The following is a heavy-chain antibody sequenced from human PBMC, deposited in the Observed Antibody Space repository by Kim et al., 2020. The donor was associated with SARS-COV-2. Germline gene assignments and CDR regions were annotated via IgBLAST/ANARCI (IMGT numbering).Heavy chain of an antibody. CDR2: ISASGTNT. D-gene: IGHD1-7*01. CDR3: AKRELGIYGAFDI. J-gene: IGHJ3*02. CDR1: GFTFSIYA. Sequence: GGSLRLSCAASGFTFSIYAMIWVRQAPGKGLEWVSSISASGTNTNYAASVKGRLTISRDNSKNTLYLQMNSLRAEDTAVYYCAKRELGIYGAFDIWGQGT. V-gene: IGHV3-23*01.